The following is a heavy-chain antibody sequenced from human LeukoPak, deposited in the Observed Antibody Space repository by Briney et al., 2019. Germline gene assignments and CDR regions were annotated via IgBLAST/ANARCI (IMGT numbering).Heavy chain of an antibody. CDR2: IIPIFGTA. CDR1: GGTFSSYA. V-gene: IGHV1-69*13. J-gene: IGHJ2*01. Sequence: GASVKVSCKASGGTFSSYAISWVRQAPGQGLEWVGGIIPIFGTANYAQKFQGRVTITADESTSTAYMELSSLRSEDTAVYYCARGFGGSSSDWYFDLWGRGTLVTVSS. CDR3: ARGFGGSSSDWYFDL. D-gene: IGHD6-6*01.